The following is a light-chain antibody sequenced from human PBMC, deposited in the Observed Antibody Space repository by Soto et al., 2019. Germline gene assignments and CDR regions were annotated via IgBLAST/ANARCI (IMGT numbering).Light chain of an antibody. Sequence: DIQMTQSPSTLSASVGDRVTITCRASQSISSWLAWYQQKPGKAPKLLIYKASSLESGVPSRFSGSGSGTEFTLTISSLQPDDLAPYYCQQYNSYPLTFGGGTKVEIK. V-gene: IGKV1-5*03. J-gene: IGKJ4*01. CDR2: KAS. CDR3: QQYNSYPLT. CDR1: QSISSW.